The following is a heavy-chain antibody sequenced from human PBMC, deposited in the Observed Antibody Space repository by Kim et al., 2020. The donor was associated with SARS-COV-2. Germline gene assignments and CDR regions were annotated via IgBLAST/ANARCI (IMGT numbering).Heavy chain of an antibody. D-gene: IGHD3-3*01. J-gene: IGHJ6*02. CDR1: GGSFSGYY. Sequence: SETLSLTCAVYGGSFSGYYWSWIRQPPGKGLEWIGEINHSGSTNYNPSLKSRVTISVDTSKNQFSLKLSSVTAADTAVYYCARESDFWSGYYVALPDGMDVWGQGTTVTVSS. CDR3: ARESDFWSGYYVALPDGMDV. V-gene: IGHV4-34*01. CDR2: INHSGST.